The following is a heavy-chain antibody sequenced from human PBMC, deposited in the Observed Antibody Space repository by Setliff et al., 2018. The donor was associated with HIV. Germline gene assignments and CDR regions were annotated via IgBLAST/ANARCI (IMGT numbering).Heavy chain of an antibody. Sequence: SETLSLTCTVSDGSISSYYWSWIRQPAGEGLEWIGRIYTSGSTNYNPSLKSRVTMSVDTSKNQFSLKLSSVTAADTAVYYCAREGGYSYAYGDSYVDYWGQGTLVTVSS. V-gene: IGHV4-4*07. CDR3: AREGGYSYAYGDSYVDY. J-gene: IGHJ4*02. CDR2: IYTSGST. CDR1: DGSISSYY. D-gene: IGHD5-18*01.